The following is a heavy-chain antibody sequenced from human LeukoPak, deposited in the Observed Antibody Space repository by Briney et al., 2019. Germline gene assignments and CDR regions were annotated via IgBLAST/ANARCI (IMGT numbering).Heavy chain of an antibody. V-gene: IGHV3-7*01. J-gene: IGHJ4*02. CDR2: IKQDGSEK. Sequence: GGSLRLSCAASGFTFSNYWMSWVRQAPGKGLEWVANIKQDGSEKYYVDSVKGRFTISRDNAKNSLYLQMNSLRAEDTAVYYCASLRVYGSGSSPFDYWGQGTLVTVSS. D-gene: IGHD3-10*01. CDR1: GFTFSNYW. CDR3: ASLRVYGSGSSPFDY.